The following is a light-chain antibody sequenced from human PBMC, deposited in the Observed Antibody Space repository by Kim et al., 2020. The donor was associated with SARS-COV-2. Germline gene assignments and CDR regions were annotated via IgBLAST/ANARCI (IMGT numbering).Light chain of an antibody. CDR2: KAS. CDR3: QQYKTISRT. Sequence: IQMTQSPSTLSASVGDRVTITCRASQTIGDFLAWYQQKPGKAPKLLIYKASSLESGVPSRFTGSGSGTEFTLTINSLQPDDFATYYCQQYKTISRTFGQGTKLDIK. CDR1: QTIGDF. J-gene: IGKJ1*01. V-gene: IGKV1-5*03.